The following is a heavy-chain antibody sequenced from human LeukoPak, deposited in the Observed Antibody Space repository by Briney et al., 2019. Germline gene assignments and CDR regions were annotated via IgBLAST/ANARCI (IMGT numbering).Heavy chain of an antibody. CDR1: GGSISSYY. J-gene: IGHJ3*02. Sequence: PSETLSLTCTVSGGSISSYYWSWIRQPPGKGLEWIGYIYYSGSTNYNPSLKSRVTISVDTSKNQFSLKLSSVTAADTAVYYCARAGGWSHAFDIWGQGTMVTVSS. CDR3: ARAGGWSHAFDI. D-gene: IGHD3-16*01. CDR2: IYYSGST. V-gene: IGHV4-59*01.